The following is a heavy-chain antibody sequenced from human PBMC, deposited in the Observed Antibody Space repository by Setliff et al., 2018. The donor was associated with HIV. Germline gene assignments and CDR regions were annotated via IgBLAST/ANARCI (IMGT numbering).Heavy chain of an antibody. CDR2: ISGSGGST. Sequence: GGSLRLSCAASGFTFSSYAMSWVRQAPGKGLEWVSGISGSGGSTYYADSVKGRFTISRGNSKNTLYLQMNSLRAEDTAVYYCAKADRGYGRNWFDPWGQGTLVTVSS. CDR1: GFTFSSYA. V-gene: IGHV3-23*01. D-gene: IGHD4-17*01. J-gene: IGHJ5*02. CDR3: AKADRGYGRNWFDP.